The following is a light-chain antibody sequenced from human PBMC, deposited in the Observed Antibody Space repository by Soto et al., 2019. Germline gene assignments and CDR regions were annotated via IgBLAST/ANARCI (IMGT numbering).Light chain of an antibody. CDR3: QQSYSTPRT. V-gene: IGKV1-39*01. CDR1: QSIYNY. J-gene: IGKJ1*01. Sequence: DIQMTQSPSSLSASVGDIPNITWLASQSIYNYLNWYQQKPGKAPQLLIFAASSLQSGVPSRFSGSESGTDFTLTISSLQTEDFATYYCQQSYSTPRTFGKGTKVDIK. CDR2: AAS.